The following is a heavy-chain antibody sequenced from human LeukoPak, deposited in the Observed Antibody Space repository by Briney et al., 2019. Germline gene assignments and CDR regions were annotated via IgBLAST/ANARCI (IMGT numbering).Heavy chain of an antibody. CDR2: INAGNGNT. J-gene: IGHJ4*02. V-gene: IGHV1-3*01. CDR1: GYTFTSYA. Sequence: GASVKVSCKASGYTFTSYAMHWVRQAPGQRLEWMGWINAGNGNTKYSQKFQGRVTITRDTSASTAYMELSSLRSEDTAVYYCARDHSSSGKRGVDYWGQGTLVTVSS. D-gene: IGHD6-6*01. CDR3: ARDHSSSGKRGVDY.